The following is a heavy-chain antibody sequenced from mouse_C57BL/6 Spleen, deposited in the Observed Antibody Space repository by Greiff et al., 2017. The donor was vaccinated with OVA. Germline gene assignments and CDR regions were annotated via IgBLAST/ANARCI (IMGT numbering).Heavy chain of an antibody. J-gene: IGHJ3*01. CDR2: ISYDGSN. CDR1: GYSITSGYY. V-gene: IGHV3-6*01. Sequence: ESGPGLVKPSQSLSLTCSVTGYSITSGYYWNWIRQFPGNKLEWMGYISYDGSNNYNPSLKNRISITRDTSKNQFFLKLNSVTTEDTATYYCARDFYDYDEAWFAYWGQGTLVTVSA. D-gene: IGHD2-4*01. CDR3: ARDFYDYDEAWFAY.